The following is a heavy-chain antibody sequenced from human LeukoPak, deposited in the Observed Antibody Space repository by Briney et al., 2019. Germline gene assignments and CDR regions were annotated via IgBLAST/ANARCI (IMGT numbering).Heavy chain of an antibody. CDR3: ARDLRRLSAAAGFDAFDI. V-gene: IGHV3-21*01. CDR1: GFTFSSYS. CDR2: ISSSSSYI. Sequence: GGSLRLSCAASGFTFSSYSMNWVRQAPGKGLERVSSISSSSSYIYYADSVKGRFTISRDNAKNSLYLQMNSLRAEDTAVYYCARDLRRLSAAAGFDAFDIWGQGTMVTVSS. D-gene: IGHD6-13*01. J-gene: IGHJ3*02.